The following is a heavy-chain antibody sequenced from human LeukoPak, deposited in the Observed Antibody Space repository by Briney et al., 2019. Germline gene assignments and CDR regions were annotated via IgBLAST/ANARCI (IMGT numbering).Heavy chain of an antibody. CDR3: ATLPPTYYDYVWGSYRYIAPDY. V-gene: IGHV1-24*01. CDR2: FDPEDGET. D-gene: IGHD3-16*02. Sequence: GASVKVSCKVSGYTLTELSMHWVRQAPGKGLEWMGGFDPEDGETIYAQKFQGRVTMTEDTSTDTAYMELSSLRSEDTAVYYCATLPPTYYDYVWGSYRYIAPDYWGQGTLVTVSS. J-gene: IGHJ4*02. CDR1: GYTLTELS.